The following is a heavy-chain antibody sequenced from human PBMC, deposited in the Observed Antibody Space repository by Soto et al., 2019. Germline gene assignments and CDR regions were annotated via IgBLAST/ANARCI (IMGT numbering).Heavy chain of an antibody. CDR1: GFTFSSYA. CDR2: ISYDGSNK. D-gene: IGHD5-18*01. V-gene: IGHV3-30-3*01. CDR3: ARAMDTAMVAYYYYYGMDV. Sequence: SGGSLRLSCAASGFTFSSYAMHWVRQAPGKGLEWVAVISYDGSNKYYADSVKGRFTISRDNSKNTLYLQMNSLRAEDTAVYYCARAMDTAMVAYYYYYGMDVWGQGTTVTVSS. J-gene: IGHJ6*02.